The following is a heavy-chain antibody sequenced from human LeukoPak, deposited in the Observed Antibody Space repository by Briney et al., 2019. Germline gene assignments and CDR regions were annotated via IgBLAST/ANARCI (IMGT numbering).Heavy chain of an antibody. CDR3: AGYKRIPLDY. D-gene: IGHD5-24*01. J-gene: IGHJ4*02. V-gene: IGHV4-59*01. CDR2: IYYSGST. Sequence: SETLSLTCTVSGGSISSYYWSWIRQPPGKGLEWIGYIYYSGSTNYSPSLKSRVTVSVDTSKNQFSLRLSSVTAADTAVYYCAGYKRIPLDYWGQGILVTVSS. CDR1: GGSISSYY.